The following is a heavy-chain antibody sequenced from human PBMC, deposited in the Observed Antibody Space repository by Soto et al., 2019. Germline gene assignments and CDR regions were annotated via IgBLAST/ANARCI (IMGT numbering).Heavy chain of an antibody. CDR1: GGSISSYY. D-gene: IGHD3-10*01. CDR2: TYYSGST. J-gene: IGHJ5*02. CDR3: ARVYCSGSYLNWFDP. V-gene: IGHV4-59*01. Sequence: QVQLQESGPGLVKPSETLSLTCTVTGGSISSYYWSWIRQPPGTGLEWIGYTYYSGSTNYNPSHKSPVTVSVDTSRIRFCLNLSAVTAADTAVYYCARVYCSGSYLNWFDPWGRGALVIVST.